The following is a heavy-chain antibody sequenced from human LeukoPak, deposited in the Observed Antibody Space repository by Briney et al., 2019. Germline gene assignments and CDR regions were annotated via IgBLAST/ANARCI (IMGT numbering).Heavy chain of an antibody. J-gene: IGHJ4*02. CDR3: ARGMSTFAY. CDR2: IKEDGSEK. CDR1: GFTFSSYW. D-gene: IGHD2-2*01. V-gene: IGHV3-7*01. Sequence: GSLRLSCAAPGFTFSSYWMSWVRQAPGKGLEWVATIKEDGSEKYYVDSVKGRFTISRDNAKNSLYLQMNSLRAEDTAVYYCARGMSTFAYWGQGILVTVSS.